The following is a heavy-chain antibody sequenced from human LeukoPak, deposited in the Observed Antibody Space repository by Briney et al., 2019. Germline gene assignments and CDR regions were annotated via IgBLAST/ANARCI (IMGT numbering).Heavy chain of an antibody. CDR1: GGSISSYY. D-gene: IGHD2-2*01. V-gene: IGHV4-59*01. J-gene: IGHJ3*02. CDR2: IYYSGST. CDR3: ARGHVPASDAFDI. Sequence: SETLSLTCTVSGGSISSYYWSWIRQPPGKGLEWIEYIYYSGSTNYNPSLKSRVTISVDTSKNQFSLKLSSVTAADTAVYYCARGHVPASDAFDIWGQGTMVTVSS.